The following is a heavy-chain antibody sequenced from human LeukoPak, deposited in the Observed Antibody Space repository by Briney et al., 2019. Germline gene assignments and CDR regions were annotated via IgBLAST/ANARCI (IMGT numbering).Heavy chain of an antibody. J-gene: IGHJ4*02. CDR3: AKDPSHGYSYGPTDY. Sequence: PGGSLRLSCVVSGFTFSLYWMNWVRQAPGKGLEWVANIKQDGSEEYYVDSVKGRFTISRDNAKNSLYLQMNSLRVEDTAVYYCAKDPSHGYSYGPTDYWGQGTLVTVSS. CDR1: GFTFSLYW. D-gene: IGHD5-18*01. V-gene: IGHV3-7*01. CDR2: IKQDGSEE.